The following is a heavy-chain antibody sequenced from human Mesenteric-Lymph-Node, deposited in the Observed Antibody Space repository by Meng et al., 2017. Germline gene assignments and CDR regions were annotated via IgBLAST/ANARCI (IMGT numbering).Heavy chain of an antibody. CDR1: GGSFSSGGYY. CDR3: ARVSSGWDYFDY. V-gene: IGHV4-31*03. D-gene: IGHD6-19*01. CDR2: IYYSGST. J-gene: IGHJ4*02. Sequence: VQLHGSVPGLVKPSQALFLHLSVSGGSFSSGGYYWTWIRQHPGKGLEWFGHIYYSGSTFYNPSLKRRVIISIDTSKNQFSLNLRSVTAADTAVYYCARVSSGWDYFDYWGQGTLVTVPS.